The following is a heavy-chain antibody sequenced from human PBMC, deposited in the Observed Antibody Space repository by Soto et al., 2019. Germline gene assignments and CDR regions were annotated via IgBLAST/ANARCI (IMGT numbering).Heavy chain of an antibody. J-gene: IGHJ6*02. CDR2: LTHTGGF. D-gene: IGHD2-2*01. Sequence: KPSETLSRTCAVYGGSLTHYYGSWIRLPPGKGLEWIGELTHTGGFDSNRSLDSRVTMSVDTTKNQFSLKLSSVTSADTARYYCARGRQRPSAAYKGHGYNGMDVWGQGTTVTVCS. V-gene: IGHV4-34*01. CDR1: GGSLTHYY. CDR3: ARGRQRPSAAYKGHGYNGMDV.